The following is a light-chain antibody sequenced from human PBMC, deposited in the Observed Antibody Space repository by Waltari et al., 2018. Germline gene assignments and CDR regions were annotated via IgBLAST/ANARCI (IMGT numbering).Light chain of an antibody. CDR2: EDD. CDR3: QSYDGGIWV. CDR1: SGSIGRNY. J-gene: IGLJ3*02. Sequence: FMLTHPPSVSESPGKTVTISCTRTSGSIGRNYVHWYHQRPGGAPTIVIFEDDQRPSGVPDRFSGSIDSASNSASLTLSGLEIEDEGDYYCQSYDGGIWVFGGGTRLTVL. V-gene: IGLV6-57*04.